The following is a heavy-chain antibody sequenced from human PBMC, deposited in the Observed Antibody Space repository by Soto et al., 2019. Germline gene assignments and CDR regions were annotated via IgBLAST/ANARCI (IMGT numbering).Heavy chain of an antibody. CDR3: ARQKLWMATLTKDAFDV. V-gene: IGHV5-51*01. J-gene: IGHJ3*01. CDR1: GYTFNTYW. CDR2: IYPGDSDT. D-gene: IGHD4-4*01. Sequence: PWESLKISCKCSGYTFNTYWIGWVRQMPGKGLEWMGFIYPGDSDTTYSPSFQGQVTISVDKSISTAYLQWSSLKVSDTAIYYCARQKLWMATLTKDAFDVWGQGTKVPVSS.